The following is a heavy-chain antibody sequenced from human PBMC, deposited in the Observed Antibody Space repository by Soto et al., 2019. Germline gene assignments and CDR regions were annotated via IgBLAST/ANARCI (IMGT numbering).Heavy chain of an antibody. CDR2: IYPGDSDT. Sequence: PGESLKISCKGSGFSFTSYWIAWVRQMPGKGLEWMGIIYPGDSDTRYSPSFQGQVTISADKSISTAYLQWSSLKASDTAFYYCARQDTPNIAARPWDYWGQGTLVTVSS. J-gene: IGHJ4*02. V-gene: IGHV5-51*01. CDR3: ARQDTPNIAARPWDY. CDR1: GFSFTSYW. D-gene: IGHD6-6*01.